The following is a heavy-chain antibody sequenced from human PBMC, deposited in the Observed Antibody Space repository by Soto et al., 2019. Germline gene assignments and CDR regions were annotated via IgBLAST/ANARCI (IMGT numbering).Heavy chain of an antibody. CDR1: GYTLSNYD. D-gene: IGHD3-10*01. J-gene: IGHJ4*02. V-gene: IGHV1-8*01. CDR2: MNLNSGNT. Sequence: QVQLVQSGAEVKKPGASVKVSCKASGYTLSNYDINWVRQATGQGPEWMGWMNLNSGNTAYAQKFQGRVTMTMNTSISTAYMELSSLRSEDTAVYYCAGGSYYMDYWGQGTLVTVSS. CDR3: AGGSYYMDY.